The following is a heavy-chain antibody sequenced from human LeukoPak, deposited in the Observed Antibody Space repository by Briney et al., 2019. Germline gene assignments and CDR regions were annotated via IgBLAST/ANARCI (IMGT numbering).Heavy chain of an antibody. CDR2: IYPSGNT. J-gene: IGHJ4*02. D-gene: IGHD5-18*01. V-gene: IGHV4-61*02. Sequence: SETLSLTCTISGGSVSSGDYYWSWIRQPAGEGLEWIGRIYPSGNTNYNPSLKSRVTISMDTSKNRISLKVSSVTAADTAVYYCARVEATATAYFDYWGQGTLVTVSS. CDR1: GGSVSSGDYY. CDR3: ARVEATATAYFDY.